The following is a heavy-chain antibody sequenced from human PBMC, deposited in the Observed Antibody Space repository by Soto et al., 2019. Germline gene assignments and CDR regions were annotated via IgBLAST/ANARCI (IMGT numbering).Heavy chain of an antibody. J-gene: IGHJ4*02. V-gene: IGHV4-4*02. D-gene: IGHD3-10*01. CDR1: GGFTSTNDW. Sequence: SETLSLTCAVSGGFTSTNDWWSFLRQPPGEGLEWIGDAYHSGSTEYNPSLKSRVSISVDKSKNQISLKLTSATAADTAVYYCARSPPSSYYGGSGTFDYWGQGTLVTVSS. CDR3: ARSPPSSYYGGSGTFDY. CDR2: AYHSGST.